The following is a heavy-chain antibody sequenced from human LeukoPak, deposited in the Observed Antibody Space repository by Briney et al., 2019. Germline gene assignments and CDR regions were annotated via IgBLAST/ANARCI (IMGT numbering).Heavy chain of an antibody. CDR1: GGSFSGYY. V-gene: IGHV4-34*01. CDR2: INHSGST. J-gene: IGHJ4*02. Sequence: SETLSLTCAVYGGSFSGYYWSWVRQPPGKGLEWIGEINHSGSTNYNPSLKSRVTISVDTSKNQFSLKLSSVTAADTAVYYCARGAGRGYYYVRLGFDYWGQGTLVTVSS. D-gene: IGHD3-22*01. CDR3: ARGAGRGYYYVRLGFDY.